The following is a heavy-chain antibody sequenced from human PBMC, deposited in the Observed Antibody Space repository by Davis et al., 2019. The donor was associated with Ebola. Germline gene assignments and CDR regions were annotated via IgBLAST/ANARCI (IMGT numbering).Heavy chain of an antibody. D-gene: IGHD3-16*01. CDR2: IDHEGIT. CDR3: ARRQGGRGGWIDL. V-gene: IGHV4-34*01. Sequence: PSETLSPTCAPSGGSLSGFNWTWTRQSPEKGLEWIGEIDHEGITNYNPSLKSRVTILLATSMSRFSLVVRPTTVADSALYYCARRQGGRGGWIDLWGPGTKVTVSS. CDR1: GGSLSGFN. J-gene: IGHJ5*02.